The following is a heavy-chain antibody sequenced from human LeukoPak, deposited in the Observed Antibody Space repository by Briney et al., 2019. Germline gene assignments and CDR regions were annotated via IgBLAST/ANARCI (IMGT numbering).Heavy chain of an antibody. CDR2: ISSSSSYI. J-gene: IGHJ4*02. CDR3: ARDSYYGSGSYSFDY. D-gene: IGHD3-10*01. V-gene: IGHV3-21*01. CDR1: GFTFSSYS. Sequence: PGGSLGLSCAASGFTFSSYSMNWVRQAPGKGLEWVSSISSSSSYIYYADSVKGRFTISRDNAKNSLYLQMNSLRAEDTAVYYCARDSYYGSGSYSFDYWGQGTLVTVSS.